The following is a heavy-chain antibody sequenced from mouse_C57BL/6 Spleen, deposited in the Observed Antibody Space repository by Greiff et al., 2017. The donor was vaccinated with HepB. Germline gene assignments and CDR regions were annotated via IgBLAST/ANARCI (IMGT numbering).Heavy chain of an antibody. Sequence: QVQLQQSGAELVRPGASVTLSCKASGYTFTDYEMHWVKQTPVHGLEWIGAIDPETGGTAYNQKFKGKAILTADKSSSTAYMELRSLTAEDSAVYYCQRGDDYDSNPRYFDVWGTGTTVTVSS. J-gene: IGHJ1*03. D-gene: IGHD2-5*01. CDR2: IDPETGGT. CDR3: QRGDDYDSNPRYFDV. V-gene: IGHV1-15*01. CDR1: GYTFTDYE.